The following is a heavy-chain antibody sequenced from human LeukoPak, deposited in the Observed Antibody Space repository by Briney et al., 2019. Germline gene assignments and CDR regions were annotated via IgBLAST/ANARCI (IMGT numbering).Heavy chain of an antibody. CDR2: ISAYNGNT. D-gene: IGHD2-21*02. J-gene: IGHJ4*02. CDR1: GYTFTSYD. Sequence: ASVKVSCKASGYTFTSYDISWVRQAPGQGLEWMGWISAYNGNTNYAQKLQGRVTMTTDTSTSTAYMELRSLRSDDTAVYYCARVVDVTRDFDYWGQGTLVTVSS. V-gene: IGHV1-18*01. CDR3: ARVVDVTRDFDY.